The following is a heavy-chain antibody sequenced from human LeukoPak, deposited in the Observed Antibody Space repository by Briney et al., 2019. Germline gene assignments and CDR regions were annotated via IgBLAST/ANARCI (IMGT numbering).Heavy chain of an antibody. D-gene: IGHD1-26*01. CDR2: INHSGDT. CDR3: ARISGKYGGVAFAI. Sequence: SETLSLTCAVYGGSLRGYYWSWIRQPPGRGLEWIGEINHSGDTNYNPSLKSRVTISVDTSKNQLSLKMSSVTAADTAVYYCARISGKYGGVAFAIWGQGTMVTVSS. V-gene: IGHV4-34*01. J-gene: IGHJ3*02. CDR1: GGSLRGYY.